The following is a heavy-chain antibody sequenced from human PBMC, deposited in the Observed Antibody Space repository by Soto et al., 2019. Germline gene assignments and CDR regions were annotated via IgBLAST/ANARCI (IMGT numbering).Heavy chain of an antibody. Sequence: GGSLRLSCAASGFTFDDYTMHWVRQAPGKGLEWVSLISWDGGSTYYADSVKGRFTISRDNSKNSLYLQMNSLRTEDTALYYCAKDMAAVGYSGYSSKSYYGMDVCGQGTTVTGSS. CDR2: ISWDGGST. CDR1: GFTFDDYT. V-gene: IGHV3-43*01. J-gene: IGHJ6*02. D-gene: IGHD5-12*01. CDR3: AKDMAAVGYSGYSSKSYYGMDV.